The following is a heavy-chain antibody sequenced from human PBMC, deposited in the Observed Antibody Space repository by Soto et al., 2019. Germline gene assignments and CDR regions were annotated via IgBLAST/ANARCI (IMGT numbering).Heavy chain of an antibody. D-gene: IGHD3-22*01. J-gene: IGHJ4*02. CDR3: ARENYYDSSGSFDY. CDR1: GFTFSSYG. Sequence: QVQLVESGGGVVQPGRSLRLSCAASGFTFSSYGMHWVRQAPGKGLEWVAVIWYDGSNKYYADSVKGRFTISRDHSKNTLYLQMNSLRAEDTAVYYSARENYYDSSGSFDYWGQGTLVTVSS. CDR2: IWYDGSNK. V-gene: IGHV3-33*01.